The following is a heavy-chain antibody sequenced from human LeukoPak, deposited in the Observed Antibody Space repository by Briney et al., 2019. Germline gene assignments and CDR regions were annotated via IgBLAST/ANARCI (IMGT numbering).Heavy chain of an antibody. CDR2: ISSSSSYI. CDR1: GFTFSSYS. Sequence: GGSLRLSCAASGFTFSSYSMNWVRQAPGKGLEWVSSISSSSSYIYYADSVKGRFTISRDNAKNSLYLQMNSLRTEDTAVYYCARVRAGIQLWVKPADYWGQGTLVTVSS. J-gene: IGHJ4*02. CDR3: ARVRAGIQLWVKPADY. D-gene: IGHD5-18*01. V-gene: IGHV3-21*01.